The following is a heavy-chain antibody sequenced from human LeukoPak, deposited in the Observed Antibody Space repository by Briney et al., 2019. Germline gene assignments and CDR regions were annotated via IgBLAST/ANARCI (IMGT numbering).Heavy chain of an antibody. CDR2: ISSTGGDI. J-gene: IGHJ4*02. V-gene: IGHV3-48*03. Sequence: PGGSLRLSCAGSGFIFSNYEMNWVRQAPGKGLEWVSYISSTGGDIYYADSVKGRFTISRDNAEKSVYLQMNSQRAEDTAVYYCARDLPTGTYRAYFDNWGQGTLVTVSS. CDR3: ARDLPTGTYRAYFDN. D-gene: IGHD1-26*01. CDR1: GFIFSNYE.